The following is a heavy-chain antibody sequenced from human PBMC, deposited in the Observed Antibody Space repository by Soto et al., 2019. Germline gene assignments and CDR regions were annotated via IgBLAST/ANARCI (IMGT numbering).Heavy chain of an antibody. J-gene: IGHJ4*02. CDR3: ASFVTVTARGWGRASEY. Sequence: GLSMRLSWALSGFHPNNYAMGCVRPPPEARREWLSFISSSGGTTYDADSVKGWFTSSRDNSRNTVFLQLNTLGAEDTAIYSGASFVTVTARGWGRASEYWGQGTRVTVSS. CDR2: ISSSGGTT. CDR1: GFHPNNYA. D-gene: IGHD4-4*01. V-gene: IGHV3-23*01.